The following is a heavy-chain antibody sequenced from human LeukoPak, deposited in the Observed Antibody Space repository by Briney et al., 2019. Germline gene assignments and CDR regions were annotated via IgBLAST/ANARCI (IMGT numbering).Heavy chain of an antibody. CDR1: GGSISSSSYY. CDR2: IYYSGST. Sequence: SETLSLTCTVSGGSISSSSYYWGWIRQPSGKGLEWIGYIYYSGSTNYNPSLKSRVTISVDTSKNQFSLKLSSVTAADTVVYYCARERAVTTYYYFDYWGQGTLVTVSS. D-gene: IGHD4-17*01. J-gene: IGHJ4*02. CDR3: ARERAVTTYYYFDY. V-gene: IGHV4-61*01.